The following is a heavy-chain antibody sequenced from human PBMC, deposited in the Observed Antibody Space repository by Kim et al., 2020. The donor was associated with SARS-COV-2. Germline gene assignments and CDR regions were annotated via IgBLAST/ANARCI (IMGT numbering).Heavy chain of an antibody. CDR1: GFTFSSYS. CDR3: AREQGGVVLRYFDWLLLPLDY. J-gene: IGHJ4*02. D-gene: IGHD3-9*01. V-gene: IGHV3-21*01. Sequence: GGSLRLSCAASGFTFSSYSMNWVRQAPGKGLEWVSSISSSSSYIYYADSVKGRFTISRDNAKNSLYLQMNSLRAEDTAVYYCAREQGGVVLRYFDWLLLPLDYWGQGTLVTVSS. CDR2: ISSSSSYI.